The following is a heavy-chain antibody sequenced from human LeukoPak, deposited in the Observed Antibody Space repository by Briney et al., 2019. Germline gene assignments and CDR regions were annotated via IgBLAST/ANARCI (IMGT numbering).Heavy chain of an antibody. D-gene: IGHD2-21*02. CDR3: VRHPDYWFDS. CDR1: GYSFTSYW. Sequence: GEPLKISSKGAGYSFTSYWIGWVRQMPGKGLEWLGIIDPGDFDIRYGPSFQGQVTISAGKSLTTAYLQWSSLKVSDTAMYYCVRHPDYWFDSWGQGTLVTVSS. CDR2: IDPGDFDI. V-gene: IGHV5-51*01. J-gene: IGHJ5*01.